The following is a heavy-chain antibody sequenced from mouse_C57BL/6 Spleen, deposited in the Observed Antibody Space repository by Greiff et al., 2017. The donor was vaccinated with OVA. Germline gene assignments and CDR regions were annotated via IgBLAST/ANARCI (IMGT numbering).Heavy chain of an antibody. V-gene: IGHV6-6*01. CDR2: IRNKANNHAT. CDR3: TRGGDYGAWFAY. Sequence: EVKLVESGGGLVQPGGSMKLSCAASGFTFSDAWMDWVRQSPEKGLEWVAEIRNKANNHATYYAESVKGRFTISRDDSKSSVYLQMNSLRAEDTGIYYCTRGGDYGAWFAYWGQGTLVTVSA. D-gene: IGHD2-4*01. CDR1: GFTFSDAW. J-gene: IGHJ3*01.